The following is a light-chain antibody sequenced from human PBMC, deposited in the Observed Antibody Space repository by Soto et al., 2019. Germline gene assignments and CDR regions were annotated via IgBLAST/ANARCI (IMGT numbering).Light chain of an antibody. J-gene: IGKJ1*01. CDR2: AAT. CDR3: QHTFNSPPWT. V-gene: IGKV1-39*01. CDR1: QSISFY. Sequence: QLTLSASSLYAYVRDRVTITCLLSQSISFYLNWYQHKPGQAPNLLIYAATTLQSGVPSRFSGSGSGTDFTLTISSLQPEDFASYFCQHTFNSPPWTVGQGAKVDI.